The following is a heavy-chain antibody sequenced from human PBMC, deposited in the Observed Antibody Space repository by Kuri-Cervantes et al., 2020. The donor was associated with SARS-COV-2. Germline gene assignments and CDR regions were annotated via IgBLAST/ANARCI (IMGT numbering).Heavy chain of an antibody. D-gene: IGHD2-21*01. J-gene: IGHJ1*01. V-gene: IGHV3-30*18. CDR1: GFNFSNTD. CDR3: AKDRVGVQDF. CDR2: ISNDGKHE. Sequence: GESLKISCAASGFNFSNTDMHWVRQAPGKGLEWVAVISNDGKHEKCVDSGKGRFAISRDNSQNTLYLHMKSLRSEDTAMYYCAKDRVGVQDFWGQGTLVTVSS.